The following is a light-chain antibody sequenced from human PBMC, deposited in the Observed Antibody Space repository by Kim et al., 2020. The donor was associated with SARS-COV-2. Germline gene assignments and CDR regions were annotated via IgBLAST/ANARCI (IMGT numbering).Light chain of an antibody. Sequence: SYELTQPPSVSVAPGKTARITCGGNNIGSKSVHWYQQQPGQAPVLVIYYDSDRPSGIPERFSGSNSGNTSTLTISRVEAGDEAVSYCQAWDSSSDHRVFG. CDR2: YDS. J-gene: IGLJ3*02. CDR3: QAWDSSSDHRV. V-gene: IGLV3-21*04. CDR1: NIGSKS.